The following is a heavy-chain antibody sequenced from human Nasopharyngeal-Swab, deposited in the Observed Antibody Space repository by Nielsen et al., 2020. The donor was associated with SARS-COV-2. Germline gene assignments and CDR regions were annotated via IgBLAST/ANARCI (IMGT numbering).Heavy chain of an antibody. V-gene: IGHV3-23*01. J-gene: IGHJ6*03. CDR2: ISASGVTT. CDR1: GFTFSRFG. D-gene: IGHD4-11*01. CDR3: AKDLNSNFLNYMDV. Sequence: GGSLRLSCAASGFTFSRFGMGWVRPAPGKGLEWVSAISASGVTTYYADSVKGRFTISRDNSKSTLYLQMNSLRAEDTAAYYCAKDLNSNFLNYMDVWGKGTTVSVSS.